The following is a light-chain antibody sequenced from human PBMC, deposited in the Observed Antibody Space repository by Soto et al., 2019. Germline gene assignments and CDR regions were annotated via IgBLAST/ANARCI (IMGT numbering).Light chain of an antibody. J-gene: IGKJ1*01. CDR3: QHYGSSRWT. CDR2: GAS. Sequence: ILMTQSPATLSVSPGERATLSCRASQSVSNNLAWYQQKPGQAPRLLIYGASSRATGIPDRFSGSGSGTDFTLTISRLEPEDFAVYYCQHYGSSRWTFGQGTKVEIK. CDR1: QSVSNN. V-gene: IGKV3-20*01.